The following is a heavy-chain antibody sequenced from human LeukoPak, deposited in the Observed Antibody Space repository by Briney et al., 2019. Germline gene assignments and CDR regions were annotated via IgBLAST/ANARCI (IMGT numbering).Heavy chain of an antibody. D-gene: IGHD4-17*01. CDR2: IRSKAYGGTT. J-gene: IGHJ4*02. CDR3: TRVLNGDYGTFDY. Sequence: GGSLRLSCTASGLTFGEYAMSWVRQAPGKGLEWVGFIRSKAYGGTTEYAASVKGRFTISRDDSKSIAYLQMNSLKTEDTAVYYCTRVLNGDYGTFDYWGQGTLVTVSS. CDR1: GLTFGEYA. V-gene: IGHV3-49*04.